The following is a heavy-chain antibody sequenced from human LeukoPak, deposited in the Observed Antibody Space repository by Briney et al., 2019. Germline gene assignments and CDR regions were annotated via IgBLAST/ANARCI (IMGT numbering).Heavy chain of an antibody. CDR2: ISGSSSHI. V-gene: IGHV3-21*01. D-gene: IGHD5-12*01. CDR1: GFTFSNAW. J-gene: IGHJ6*02. Sequence: PGGSLRLSCTASGFTFSNAWMSWVRQAPGKGLEWVSAISGSSSHIYYADSVKGRFTVSRDNAMNSLYLQMNSLRADDTAVYFCARKWFSGYDHYYYYGMDVWGQGTTVTVSS. CDR3: ARKWFSGYDHYYYYGMDV.